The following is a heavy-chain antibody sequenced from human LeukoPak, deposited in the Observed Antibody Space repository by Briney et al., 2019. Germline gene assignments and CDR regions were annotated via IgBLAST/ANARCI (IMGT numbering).Heavy chain of an antibody. V-gene: IGHV4-30-4*01. CDR3: ARGCSAGTPHNWFDP. CDR1: GGSISSGDYY. CDR2: IYYSGST. D-gene: IGHD6-13*01. Sequence: SQTLSLTCTVSGGSISSGDYYWSWIRQPPGKGLEWIGYIYYSGSTNYNPSLKSRVTISVDTSKNQFSLKLSSVTAADTAVYYCARGCSAGTPHNWFDPWGQGTLVTVSS. J-gene: IGHJ5*02.